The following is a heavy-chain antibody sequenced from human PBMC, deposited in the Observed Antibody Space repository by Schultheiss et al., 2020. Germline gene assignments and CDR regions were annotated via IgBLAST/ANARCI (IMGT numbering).Heavy chain of an antibody. D-gene: IGHD6-13*01. CDR1: GYTFTSYG. V-gene: IGHV1-18*01. CDR2: ISAYNGNT. J-gene: IGHJ6*02. CDR3: ARDFCSSWLGYYYYYYGMDV. Sequence: ASVKVSCKASGYTFTSYGISWVRQAPGQGLEWMGWISAYNGNTNYAQKLQGRVTMTTDTSTSTAYMELRSLRSDDTAVYYCARDFCSSWLGYYYYYYGMDVWGQGTTVTVSS.